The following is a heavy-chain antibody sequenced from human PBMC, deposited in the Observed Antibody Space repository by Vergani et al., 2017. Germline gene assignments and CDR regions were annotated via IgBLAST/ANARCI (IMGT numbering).Heavy chain of an antibody. Sequence: QVQLQESGPGLVRPSETLSLTCTVSGGSLSGYYWNWIRQTPGEGLEWIGYVEDSGYFTYNPSLKTRVSMSSDTSNNQFSLMLGSVTVADTAVYYCARSIVSRNPPDYFDNWGQGTLVTVSS. CDR1: GGSLSGYY. J-gene: IGHJ4*02. CDR2: VEDSGYF. V-gene: IGHV4-59*01. CDR3: ARSIVSRNPPDYFDN. D-gene: IGHD1-14*01.